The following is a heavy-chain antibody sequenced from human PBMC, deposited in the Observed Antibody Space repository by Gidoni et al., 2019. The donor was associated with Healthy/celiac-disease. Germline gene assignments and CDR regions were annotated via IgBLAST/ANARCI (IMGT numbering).Heavy chain of an antibody. CDR3: ARGYSSSWYIGSYYYMDV. V-gene: IGHV4-38-2*02. D-gene: IGHD6-13*01. Sequence: QVQLQESGPGLVKPSETLSLTCTVSGYSISSGYYWGWIRQPPGKGLEWIGSIYHSGSTYYNPSLKSRVTISVDTSKNQFSLKLSSVTAADTAVYYCARGYSSSWYIGSYYYMDVWGKGTTVTVSS. J-gene: IGHJ6*03. CDR2: IYHSGST. CDR1: GYSISSGYY.